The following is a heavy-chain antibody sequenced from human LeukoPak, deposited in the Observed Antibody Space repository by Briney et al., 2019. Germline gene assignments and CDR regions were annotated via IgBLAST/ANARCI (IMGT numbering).Heavy chain of an antibody. J-gene: IGHJ4*02. CDR1: GYTFTSYY. CDR2: INPSGGGT. V-gene: IGHV1-46*01. D-gene: IGHD6-13*01. CDR3: ARGALAAATFPGLFDY. Sequence: ASVKVSCKASGYTFTSYYMHWVRQAPGQGLEWMGIINPSGGGTSYAQKFQGRVTMTRDTSTSTVYMELSSLRSEDTAVYYCARGALAAATFPGLFDYWGQGTLVTVSS.